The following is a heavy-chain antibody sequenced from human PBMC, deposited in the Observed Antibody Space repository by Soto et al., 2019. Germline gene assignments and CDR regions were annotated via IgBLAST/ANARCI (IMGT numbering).Heavy chain of an antibody. D-gene: IGHD5-12*01. CDR3: AKVKRGIVPTIVCGFDS. V-gene: IGHV3-23*01. J-gene: IGHJ4*02. CDR2: ISPTGGST. Sequence: EVQLLESGGGLVQPGGSLRLSCAGSGYTHTFNTYAMSWVRQAPGKGLEWVAGISPTGGSTYYADSVKGRFTISRDNSKDTLFLQMSSLRVEDAAVYFCAKVKRGIVPTIVCGFDSRGRGTLVTVSS. CDR1: GYTHTFNTYA.